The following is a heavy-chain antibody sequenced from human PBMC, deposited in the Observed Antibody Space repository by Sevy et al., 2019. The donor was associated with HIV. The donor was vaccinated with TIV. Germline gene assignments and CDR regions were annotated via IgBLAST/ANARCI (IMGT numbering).Heavy chain of an antibody. CDR2: IYWDDDK. V-gene: IGHV2-5*02. CDR3: AHRRVYGPIDY. CDR1: GFSLSTSGVG. Sequence: SGPTLVKPTQTLTLTCTFSGFSLSTSGVGVGWIRQPPGKALEWLALIYWDDDKRYSPSLKSRLTITKDTSKNQVVLIITNMDPVDTATYYCAHRRVYGPIDYWGQGTLVTVSS. D-gene: IGHD4-17*01. J-gene: IGHJ4*02.